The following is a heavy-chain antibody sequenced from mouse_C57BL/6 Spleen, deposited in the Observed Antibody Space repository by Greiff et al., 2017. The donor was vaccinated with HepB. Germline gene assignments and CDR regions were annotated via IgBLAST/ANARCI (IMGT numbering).Heavy chain of an antibody. CDR3: ARGEIYYYGSIAY. D-gene: IGHD1-1*01. Sequence: VQLQQSGAELVKPGASVKISCKASGYAFSSYWMNWVKQRPGKGLEWIGQIYPGDGDTNYNGKFKGKSTLTADKSSTTAYMQISSLTSEDSAVYFCARGEIYYYGSIAYWGQGTLVTVSA. CDR1: GYAFSSYW. V-gene: IGHV1-80*01. CDR2: IYPGDGDT. J-gene: IGHJ3*01.